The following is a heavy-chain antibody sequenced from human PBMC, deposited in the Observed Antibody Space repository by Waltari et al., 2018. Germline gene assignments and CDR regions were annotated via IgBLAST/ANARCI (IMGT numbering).Heavy chain of an antibody. J-gene: IGHJ3*01. CDR2: ISATGGTT. D-gene: IGHD6-19*01. V-gene: IGHV3-23*01. CDR1: GFTFGSYA. CDR3: AKDSLYSSGWPDGFDV. Sequence: EVQLLESGGGVVHPGGSLRLSCAAAGFTFGSYAMIWVRQAPGKGLEWVSAISATGGTTYYRDSVKGRFTISRDNSKNTVYLQMNSPGVEDTAIYYCAKDSLYSSGWPDGFDVWGQGTKVTVSS.